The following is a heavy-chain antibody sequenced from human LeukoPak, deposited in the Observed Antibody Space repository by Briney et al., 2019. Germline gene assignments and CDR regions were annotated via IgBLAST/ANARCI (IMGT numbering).Heavy chain of an antibody. CDR2: IAGGDDR. CDR3: ANWISSTRPSEYFQH. J-gene: IGHJ1*01. V-gene: IGHV3-23*01. Sequence: GGSLRLSCAASGFIFSPYAMSWVRQATGKGLEWVAGIAGGDDRFYADSVKGRFSISRDNSKNTVDLQMNSLRAEDTAVYYCANWISSTRPSEYFQHWGQGTPVTVSS. D-gene: IGHD2-2*01. CDR1: GFIFSPYA.